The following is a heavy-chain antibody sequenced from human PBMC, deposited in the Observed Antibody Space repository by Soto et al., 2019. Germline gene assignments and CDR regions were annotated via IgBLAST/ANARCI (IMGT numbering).Heavy chain of an antibody. CDR1: GFTFSNYG. D-gene: IGHD6-19*01. Sequence: LSCAASGFTFSNYGMHWVRQAPGKGLEWVAVIWYDGSNEYYADSVKGRFTISRDNSKNTLYLQMNSLRAEDTAVYYCARDDIPGRAVAIYGMDVWGQGTTVTVSS. CDR2: IWYDGSNE. J-gene: IGHJ6*02. CDR3: ARDDIPGRAVAIYGMDV. V-gene: IGHV3-33*01.